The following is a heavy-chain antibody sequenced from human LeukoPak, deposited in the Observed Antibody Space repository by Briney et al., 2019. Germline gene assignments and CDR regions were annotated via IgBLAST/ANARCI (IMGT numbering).Heavy chain of an antibody. V-gene: IGHV1-2*02. Sequence: ASVNVSCMASGYTFTGYYMHWVRQAPGQGLEWMGWINPNSGGTNYAQKFQGRVTMTRDTSISTAYMELSRLRSDDTAVYYCARVADGFSGYDFDYWGQGTLVTVSS. J-gene: IGHJ4*02. CDR2: INPNSGGT. CDR1: GYTFTGYY. D-gene: IGHD5-12*01. CDR3: ARVADGFSGYDFDY.